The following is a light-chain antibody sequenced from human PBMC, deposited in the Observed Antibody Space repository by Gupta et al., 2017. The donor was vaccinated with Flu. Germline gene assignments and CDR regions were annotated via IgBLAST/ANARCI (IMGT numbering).Light chain of an antibody. CDR2: YAS. Sequence: PDFQSVTPKEKVTITCRASQSIGTNLHWYQQKPNQSPKLLIKYASQDGSGVPSRFNGSGSGTDFTLTIQSLEADDAATYFCQQRNSLPWTFGQGTKVEIK. CDR1: QSIGTN. J-gene: IGKJ1*01. V-gene: IGKV6-21*01. CDR3: QQRNSLPWT.